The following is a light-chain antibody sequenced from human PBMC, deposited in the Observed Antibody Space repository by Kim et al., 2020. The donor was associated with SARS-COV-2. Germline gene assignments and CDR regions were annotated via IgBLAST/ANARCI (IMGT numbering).Light chain of an antibody. CDR3: QRSSSAPRT. CDR1: QDISIY. CDR2: TAS. V-gene: IGKV1-39*01. Sequence: DIQMTQSPSSLSASVGDRVTITCRASQDISIYLNWYQQKPGKAPKLLIYTASSLQSGVPSRFTGSGSETDFTLTITSLQPEDFATYYCQRSSSAPRTFGQGTKVDIK. J-gene: IGKJ1*01.